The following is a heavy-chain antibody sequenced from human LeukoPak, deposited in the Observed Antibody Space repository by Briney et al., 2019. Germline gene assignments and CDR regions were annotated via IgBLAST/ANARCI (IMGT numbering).Heavy chain of an antibody. CDR2: IYSGGST. J-gene: IGHJ5*02. D-gene: IGHD1-14*01. CDR1: GFTFTSYS. CDR3: ARDLARTWFDP. Sequence: GGSLRLSCAASGFTFTSYSMNWVRQAPGKGLEWVSVIYSGGSTYYADSVKGRFTISRDNSKDTLYLQMNSLRAEDTAVYYCARDLARTWFDPWGQGTLVTVSS. V-gene: IGHV3-53*01.